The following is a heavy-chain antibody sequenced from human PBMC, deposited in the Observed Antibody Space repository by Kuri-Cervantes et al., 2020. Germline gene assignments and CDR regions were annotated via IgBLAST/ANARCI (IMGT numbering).Heavy chain of an antibody. CDR2: IRSKSNSYAT. D-gene: IGHD2-21*02. Sequence: GVLLRRYRAASGCTFSGSTLHWVRQASGKGLEWVGRIRSKSNSYATAYAASVNGRFTVSRDDSKNTAYLQMNSLKPEDTAVYYCTYVFYCGGDCYFDYWGQGTLVTVSS. J-gene: IGHJ4*02. V-gene: IGHV3-73*01. CDR3: TYVFYCGGDCYFDY. CDR1: GCTFSGST.